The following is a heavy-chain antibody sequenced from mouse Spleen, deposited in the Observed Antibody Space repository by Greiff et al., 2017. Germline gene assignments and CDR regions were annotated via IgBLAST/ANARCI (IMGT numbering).Heavy chain of an antibody. J-gene: IGHJ4*01. CDR3: ARHGTTKYYAMDY. CDR2: ISSGGGNT. D-gene: IGHD4-1*01. Sequence: EVNVVESGGGLVKLGGSLKLSCAASGFTFSSYAMSWVRQTPEKRLEWVATISSGGGNTYYPDSVKGRFTISRDNAKNTLYLQMSSLKSEDTAMYYCARHGTTKYYAMDYWGQGTSVTVSS. V-gene: IGHV5-9*04. CDR1: GFTFSSYA.